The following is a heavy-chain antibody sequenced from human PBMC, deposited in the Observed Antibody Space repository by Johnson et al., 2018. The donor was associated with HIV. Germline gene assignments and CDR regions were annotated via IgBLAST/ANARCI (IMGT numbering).Heavy chain of an antibody. CDR2: IYSGGST. J-gene: IGHJ3*02. CDR1: GFTVSSNY. Sequence: VQLVESGGGLVQPGGSLRLSCAASGFTVSSNYLSWVRQAPGKGLEWVSVIYSGGSTYYADSVKGSFTISRDDSKNTLYLQMNSLSAEDTAVYYCASVVGATRGAFDSGGQGTRVTVSS. D-gene: IGHD1-26*01. CDR3: ASVVGATRGAFDS. V-gene: IGHV3-66*01.